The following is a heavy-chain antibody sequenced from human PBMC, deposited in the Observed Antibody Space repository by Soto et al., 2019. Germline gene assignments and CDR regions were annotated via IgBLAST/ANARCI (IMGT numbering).Heavy chain of an antibody. V-gene: IGHV1-69*01. J-gene: IGHJ6*02. CDR1: GGTFSRSG. Sequence: QVQLVQSGTEVKKPGASVKVSCKASGGTFSRSGFHWVRQAPGQGLEWMGLIVPSVDTTNYAQKFQARVMISAGQFTSTGYMELRSLRSEDTAVYYCARCPQPQDTADPYAVDVWGQGTRVIVSS. CDR2: IVPSVDTT. CDR3: ARCPQPQDTADPYAVDV. D-gene: IGHD5-18*01.